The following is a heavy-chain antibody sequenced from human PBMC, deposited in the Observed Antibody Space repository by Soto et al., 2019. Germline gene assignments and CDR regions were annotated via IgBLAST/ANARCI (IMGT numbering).Heavy chain of an antibody. J-gene: IGHJ6*03. V-gene: IGHV1-69*04. Sequence: GASVKVSCKASGGTFSSYTISWVRQAPGQGLEWMGRIIPILGIANYAQKFQGRVTITADKSTSTAYMELSSLRSEDTAVYYCARDTHHSSSSVYYMDVWGKGTTVTVSS. D-gene: IGHD6-6*01. CDR1: GGTFSSYT. CDR3: ARDTHHSSSSVYYMDV. CDR2: IIPILGIA.